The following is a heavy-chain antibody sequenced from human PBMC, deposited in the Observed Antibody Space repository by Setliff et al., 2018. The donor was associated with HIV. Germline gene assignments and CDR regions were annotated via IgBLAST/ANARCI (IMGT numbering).Heavy chain of an antibody. CDR3: ATDIVATLDY. V-gene: IGHV4-61*05. J-gene: IGHJ4*02. CDR2: IYNAGAI. Sequence: SETLSLTCSVSGGSISSGNYYWGWTRQPAGKGLEWIGHIYNAGAIKYNPSVKGRFTISRDNSKNMLYLQMNSLRAEDTAVYYCATDIVATLDYWGQG. CDR1: GGSISSGNYY. D-gene: IGHD5-12*01.